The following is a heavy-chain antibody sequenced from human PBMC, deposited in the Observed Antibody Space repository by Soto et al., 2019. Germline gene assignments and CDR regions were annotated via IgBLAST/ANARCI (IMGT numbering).Heavy chain of an antibody. CDR3: AKTYSGNYFDY. V-gene: IGHV4-59*11. CDR1: GGSISDHY. CDR2: ISYSGTT. D-gene: IGHD1-26*01. Sequence: PSETLSLTCSVSGGSISDHYWSWIRQPPGKRLEWIGYISYSGTTTYNPSLKSRVTISVDTSKNQFSPKLSSVTAADTAVYYCAKTYSGNYFDYWGQGTLVTVSS. J-gene: IGHJ4*02.